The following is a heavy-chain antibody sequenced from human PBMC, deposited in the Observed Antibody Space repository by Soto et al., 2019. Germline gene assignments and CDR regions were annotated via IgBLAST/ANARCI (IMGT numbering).Heavy chain of an antibody. CDR3: ARGGITIFGVVIPASSV. J-gene: IGHJ6*04. Sequence: PSETLSLTCTVSGGSISSGGYYWSWIRQHPGKGLEWIGYIYYSGSTYYNPSLKSRVTISVDTSKNQFSLKLSSVTAADTAVYYCARGGITIFGVVIPASSVWGKGTTVTVSS. D-gene: IGHD3-3*01. CDR2: IYYSGST. CDR1: GGSISSGGYY. V-gene: IGHV4-31*03.